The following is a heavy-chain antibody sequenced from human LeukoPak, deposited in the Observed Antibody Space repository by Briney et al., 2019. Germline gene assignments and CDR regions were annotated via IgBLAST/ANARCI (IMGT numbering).Heavy chain of an antibody. D-gene: IGHD3-22*01. CDR1: GVSLSTYY. J-gene: IGHJ4*02. V-gene: IGHV4-59*06. Sequence: PSETLSLTCTVSGVSLSTYYWSWIRQPPGKGLEWIGYTYFTGSTYYNPSLKSRVSISGDTSKNEFSLTLNSVTAADTAVYYCATASKESSGYFKYFVHWGQGSLVTVSS. CDR3: ATASKESSGYFKYFVH. CDR2: TYFTGST.